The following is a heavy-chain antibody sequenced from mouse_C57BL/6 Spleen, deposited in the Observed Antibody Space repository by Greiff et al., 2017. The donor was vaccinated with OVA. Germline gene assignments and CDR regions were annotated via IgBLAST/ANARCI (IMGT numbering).Heavy chain of an antibody. D-gene: IGHD1-1*01. V-gene: IGHV1-9*01. CDR1: GYTFTGYW. CDR3: ARDGYYGSSYSYWYFDV. Sequence: VKLMESGAELMKPGASVKLSCKATGYTFTGYWIEWVKQRPGHGLEWIGEILPGSGSTNYNEKFKGKATFTADTSSNTAYMQLSSLTTEDSAIYYCARDGYYGSSYSYWYFDVWGTGTTVTVSS. CDR2: ILPGSGST. J-gene: IGHJ1*03.